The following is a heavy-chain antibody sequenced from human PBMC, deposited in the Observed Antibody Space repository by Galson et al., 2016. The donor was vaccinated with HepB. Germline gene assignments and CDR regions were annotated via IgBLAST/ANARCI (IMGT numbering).Heavy chain of an antibody. D-gene: IGHD5-12*01. CDR2: IKSKAHGETT. J-gene: IGHJ4*02. Sequence: SLRLSCAASGFSRFTFSSRWMSWVRQVPGKGLEWVGRIKSKAHGETTDYAAPVRGRFTISRDDSKNTMSLQMNSLKTEDTAVYYCTSDSGYNFPDLALDYWGQGTRITVSS. CDR1: GFSRFTFSSRW. CDR3: TSDSGYNFPDLALDY. V-gene: IGHV3-15*01.